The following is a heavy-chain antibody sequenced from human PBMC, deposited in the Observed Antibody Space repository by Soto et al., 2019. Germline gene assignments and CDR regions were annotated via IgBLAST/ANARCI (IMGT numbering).Heavy chain of an antibody. CDR2: IIPILGIA. J-gene: IGHJ4*02. CDR3: ARKYRRRGKYFFHS. V-gene: IGHV1-69*02. Sequence: SVKVSCKASGGTFSSYTISWVRHAPGQGLEWMGRIIPILGIANYAQKFQGRVTITADKSTSTAYMELSSLRSEDTAVYYCARKYRRRGKYFFHSWGQGTLVPVPS. D-gene: IGHD6-6*01. CDR1: GGTFSSYT.